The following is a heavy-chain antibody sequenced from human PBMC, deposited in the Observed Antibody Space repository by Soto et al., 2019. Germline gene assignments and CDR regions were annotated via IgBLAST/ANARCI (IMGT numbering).Heavy chain of an antibody. V-gene: IGHV4-34*01. D-gene: IGHD3-9*01. CDR2: INHSGST. Sequence: SLTCAVYGGSFSGYYWSWIRQPPGKGLEWIGEINHSGSTNYNPSLKSRVTISVDTSKNQFSLKLSSVTAADTAVYYCARADDILTGYYLGGHYYGMDVWGQGTTVTVSS. J-gene: IGHJ6*02. CDR3: ARADDILTGYYLGGHYYGMDV. CDR1: GGSFSGYY.